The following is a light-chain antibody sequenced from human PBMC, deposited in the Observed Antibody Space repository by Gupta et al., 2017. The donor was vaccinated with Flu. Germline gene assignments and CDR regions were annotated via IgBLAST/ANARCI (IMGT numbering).Light chain of an antibody. J-gene: IGLJ2*01. V-gene: IGLV6-57*03. Sequence: NFMLTQPHSVSESPGKTVTISCSRSSGSIASNYVQWYQQRPGSAPTTVIYEDDQRLSGVPDRFSGSIDSSSNSASLTISGLKTEDEADYYCQSYDSSNRIFGGGTKLTVL. CDR1: SGSIASNY. CDR2: EDD. CDR3: QSYDSSNRI.